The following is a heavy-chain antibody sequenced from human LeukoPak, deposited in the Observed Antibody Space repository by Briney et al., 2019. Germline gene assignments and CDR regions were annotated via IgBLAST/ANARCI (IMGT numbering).Heavy chain of an antibody. J-gene: IGHJ4*02. Sequence: GGSLRLSCAASGFTFSGYGMHWVRQAPGKGLEWVAVIWYDGSNKYYADSVKGRFTISRDNSKNTLYLQMNSLRAKDTAVYYCAREGGGATNFDYWGQGTLVTVSS. D-gene: IGHD1-26*01. CDR1: GFTFSGYG. CDR2: IWYDGSNK. V-gene: IGHV3-33*01. CDR3: AREGGGATNFDY.